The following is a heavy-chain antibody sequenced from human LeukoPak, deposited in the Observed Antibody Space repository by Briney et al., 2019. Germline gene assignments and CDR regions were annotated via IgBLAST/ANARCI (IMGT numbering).Heavy chain of an antibody. V-gene: IGHV1-2*02. CDR2: INPNSGGT. CDR1: GYTFADYY. Sequence: GASVKVSCKASGYTFADYYIHWVRQAPGQGLEWMGWINPNSGGTNYAQKFQGRVTMTRDTSISTAYMDLSRLRSDDTAVYYCARTLDYYDNSGYGYWGQGTLVTVSS. D-gene: IGHD3-22*01. J-gene: IGHJ4*02. CDR3: ARTLDYYDNSGYGY.